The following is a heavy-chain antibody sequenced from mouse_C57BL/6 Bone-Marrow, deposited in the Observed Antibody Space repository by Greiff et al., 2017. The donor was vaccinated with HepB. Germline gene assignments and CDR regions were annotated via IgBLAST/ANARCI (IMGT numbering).Heavy chain of an antibody. CDR3: ASLLLRYRAWFAY. CDR1: GFTFSSYA. J-gene: IGHJ3*01. CDR2: ISDGGSYT. V-gene: IGHV5-4*03. D-gene: IGHD1-1*01. Sequence: DVMLVESGGGLVKPGGSLKLSCAASGFTFSSYAMSWVRQTPEKRLEWVATISDGGSYTYYPDNVKGRFTISRDNAKNNLYLQMSHLKSEDTAMYYCASLLLRYRAWFAYWGQGTLVTVSA.